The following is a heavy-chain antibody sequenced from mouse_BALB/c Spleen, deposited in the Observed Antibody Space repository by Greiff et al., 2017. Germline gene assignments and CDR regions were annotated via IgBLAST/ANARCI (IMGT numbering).Heavy chain of an antibody. Sequence: VKLMESGAELARPGASVKMSCKASGYTFTSYTMHWVKQRPGQGLEWIGYINPSSGYTNYNQKFKDKATLTADKSSSTAYMQLSSLTSEDSAVYYCARSGGLPFAYWGQGTLVTVSA. V-gene: IGHV1-4*01. D-gene: IGHD2-4*01. CDR3: ARSGGLPFAY. CDR1: GYTFTSYT. J-gene: IGHJ3*01. CDR2: INPSSGYT.